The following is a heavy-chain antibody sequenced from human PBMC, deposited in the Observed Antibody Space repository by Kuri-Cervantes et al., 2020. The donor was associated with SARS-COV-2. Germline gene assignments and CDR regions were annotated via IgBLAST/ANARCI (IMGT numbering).Heavy chain of an antibody. D-gene: IGHD6-13*01. V-gene: IGHV3-23*01. Sequence: ETLSLTCAASGFTFSSYAMSWVRQAPGKGLEWVSAISGSGGSTYYADSVKGRFTISRDNSKNTLYLQMNSLRAEDTAVYYCAKGSYSSPLDYYYGMDVWGQGTTITVSS. CDR2: ISGSGGST. CDR3: AKGSYSSPLDYYYGMDV. CDR1: GFTFSSYA. J-gene: IGHJ6*02.